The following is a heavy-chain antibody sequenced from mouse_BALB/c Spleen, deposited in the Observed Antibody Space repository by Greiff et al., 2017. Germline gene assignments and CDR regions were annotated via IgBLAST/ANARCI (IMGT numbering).Heavy chain of an antibody. J-gene: IGHJ3*01. CDR2: INPSTGYT. Sequence: VQLQESGAELVKPGASVKMSCKASGYTFTSYWMHWVKQRPGQGLEWIGYINPSTGYTEYNQKFKDKATLTADKSSSTAYMQLSSLTSEDSAVYYCARITGFAYWGQGTLVTVSA. CDR1: GYTFTSYW. V-gene: IGHV1-7*01. CDR3: ARITGFAY. D-gene: IGHD2-4*01.